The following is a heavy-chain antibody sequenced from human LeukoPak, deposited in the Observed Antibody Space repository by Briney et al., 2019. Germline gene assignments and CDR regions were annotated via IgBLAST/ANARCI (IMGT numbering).Heavy chain of an antibody. Sequence: PGGSLRLSCAASGFTFTNYGMHWVRQAPGKGLEWVAFIRYDGSDKYYADSVKGRFTTSRDNSKYTLYLQMNSLKAEDSAVYYCAKGDPSAQHHYYYMDVWGKGTTVTVSS. CDR2: IRYDGSDK. CDR1: GFTFTNYG. CDR3: AKGDPSAQHHYYYMDV. D-gene: IGHD2-2*01. V-gene: IGHV3-30*02. J-gene: IGHJ6*03.